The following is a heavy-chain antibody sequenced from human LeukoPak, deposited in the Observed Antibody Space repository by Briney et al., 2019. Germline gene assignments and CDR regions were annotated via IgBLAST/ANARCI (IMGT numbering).Heavy chain of an antibody. CDR1: GFTFDDYA. CDR3: AKSLAVAGTSYYYYGMDV. J-gene: IGHJ6*02. D-gene: IGHD6-19*01. CDR2: ISWNSGSI. Sequence: YPGGSLRLSCAASGFTFDDYAMHWVRQAPGKGLEWVSGISWNSGSIGYADSVKSRFTISRDNAKNSLYLQMNSLRAEDTALYYCAKSLAVAGTSYYYYGMDVWGQGTTVTVSS. V-gene: IGHV3-9*01.